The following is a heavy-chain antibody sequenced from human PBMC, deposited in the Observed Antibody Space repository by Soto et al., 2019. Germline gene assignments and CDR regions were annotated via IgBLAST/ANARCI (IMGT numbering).Heavy chain of an antibody. CDR3: AKHYGDYVTGGDAFDI. V-gene: IGHV3-30*18. CDR2: ISYDGSNK. D-gene: IGHD4-17*01. CDR1: GFTFSSYG. J-gene: IGHJ3*02. Sequence: QVQLVESGGGVVQPGRSLRLSCAASGFTFSSYGMHWVRQAPGKGLEWVAVISYDGSNKYYADSVKGRFTISRDNSKNTLYLQMNSLRAEDTAVYYCAKHYGDYVTGGDAFDIWGQGTMVTVSS.